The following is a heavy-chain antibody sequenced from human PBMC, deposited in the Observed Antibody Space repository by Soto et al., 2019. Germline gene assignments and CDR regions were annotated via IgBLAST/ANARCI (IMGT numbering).Heavy chain of an antibody. J-gene: IGHJ3*02. Sequence: QVQLQESGPGLVKPSETLSLTCTVSGGSISSYYWSWIRQPPGKGLEWIGYFYYSGSTNYNPSLKSRVTISVDTSKNQFSLKLSSVTAADTAVYYCARDGTHGAFDIWGQGTMVTVSS. D-gene: IGHD1-1*01. CDR3: ARDGTHGAFDI. CDR2: FYYSGST. CDR1: GGSISSYY. V-gene: IGHV4-59*01.